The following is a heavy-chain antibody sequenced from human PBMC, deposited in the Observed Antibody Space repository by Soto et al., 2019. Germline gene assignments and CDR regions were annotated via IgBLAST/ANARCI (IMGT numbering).Heavy chain of an antibody. CDR1: GYTFTSYG. D-gene: IGHD1-26*01. CDR2: ISAYNGNT. V-gene: IGHV1-18*01. Sequence: ASVKVSCKASGYTFTSYGISWLRQAPGQGLEWMGWISAYNGNTNYAQKLQGRVTMTTDTSTSTAYMELRSLRSDDTAVYYCARSLVGAFHFDYWGQGTLVTVSS. J-gene: IGHJ4*02. CDR3: ARSLVGAFHFDY.